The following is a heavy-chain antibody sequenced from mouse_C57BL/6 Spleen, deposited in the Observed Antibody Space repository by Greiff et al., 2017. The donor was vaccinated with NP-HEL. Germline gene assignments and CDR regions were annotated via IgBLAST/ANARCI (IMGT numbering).Heavy chain of an antibody. CDR2: ISSGSSTI. CDR1: GFTFSDYG. D-gene: IGHD1-1*01. J-gene: IGHJ3*01. CDR3: ARDPITTVVTPFAY. V-gene: IGHV5-17*01. Sequence: EVKLVESGGGLVKPGGSLKLSCAASGFTFSDYGMHWVRQAPEKGLEWVAYISSGSSTIYYADTVKGRFTISRDNAKNTLFLQMTSLRSEDTAMYYCARDPITTVVTPFAYWGQGTLVTVSA.